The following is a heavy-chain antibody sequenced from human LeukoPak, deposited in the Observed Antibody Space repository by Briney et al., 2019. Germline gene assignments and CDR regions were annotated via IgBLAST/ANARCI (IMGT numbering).Heavy chain of an antibody. CDR1: VLTFSSYP. CDR3: ARADVVVVAASPFDY. V-gene: IGHV3-30-3*01. CDR2: ISYDGSNQ. D-gene: IGHD2-15*01. Sequence: GGSLRLSCAAAVLTFSSYPLHWVRQAPCKGLEWVEVISYDGSNQYYADSVKGRFTISRDNSKNTLYLQMNSLRAEDTAVYYCARADVVVVAASPFDYWGQGTLVTVSS. J-gene: IGHJ4*02.